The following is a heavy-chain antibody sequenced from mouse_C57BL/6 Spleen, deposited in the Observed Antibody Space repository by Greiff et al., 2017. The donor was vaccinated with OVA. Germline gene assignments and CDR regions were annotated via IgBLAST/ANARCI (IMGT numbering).Heavy chain of an antibody. CDR2: IDPETGGT. CDR3: TKTLPRGCAY. J-gene: IGHJ3*01. Sequence: QVQLQQSGAELVRPGASVTLSCKASGYTFTDYEMHWVKQTPVHGLEWIGAIDPETGGTAYNQKFTGKAILTADKSSSTAYMELRSLTSEDSAVYYCTKTLPRGCAYWGQGTLVTVSA. CDR1: GYTFTDYE. D-gene: IGHD3-1*01. V-gene: IGHV1-15*01.